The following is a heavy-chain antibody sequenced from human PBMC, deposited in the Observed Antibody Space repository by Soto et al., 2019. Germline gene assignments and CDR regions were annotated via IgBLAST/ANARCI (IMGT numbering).Heavy chain of an antibody. CDR2: IWFDGTNK. J-gene: IGHJ4*02. V-gene: IGHV3-33*01. Sequence: QVQLLESGGGVVQPGRSLRLSCAASGFTFSSYGMHWVRQAPGKGLEWVAVIWFDGTNKYYTDSVKGRFTISRDNSKNTVSLQMNSLRAEDTAVYYCARRKTYFDYRGQGTLVTVSS. CDR1: GFTFSSYG. CDR3: ARRKTYFDY.